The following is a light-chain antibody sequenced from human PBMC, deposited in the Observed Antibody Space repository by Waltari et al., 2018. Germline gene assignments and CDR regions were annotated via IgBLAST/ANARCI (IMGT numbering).Light chain of an antibody. J-gene: IGKJ4*01. Sequence: DIVMTQTPLSLSVTPGQPASISCTSSESLLFSNGKTYMYWFLQRPGQSPQLLIDEVSSRLSGVPDRFSGSGSGTDFTLKISRVEAEDVGIYYCMQGIHLPLTFGGGTKVEIK. CDR3: MQGIHLPLT. CDR1: ESLLFSNGKTY. CDR2: EVS. V-gene: IGKV2-29*02.